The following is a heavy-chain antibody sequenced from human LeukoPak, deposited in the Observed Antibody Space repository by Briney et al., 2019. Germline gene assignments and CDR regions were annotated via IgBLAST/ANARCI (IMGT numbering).Heavy chain of an antibody. CDR1: GGSISSGGYY. CDR3: ARDVSYGYFDY. J-gene: IGHJ4*02. V-gene: IGHV4-31*03. Sequence: SETLSLTCTVSGGSISSGGYYWSWLRQHPGKGLEWIGYIYYSGSTYYNPSLKSRVTISVDTSKNQFSLKLSSVTAADTAVYYCARDVSYGYFDYWGQGTLVTVSS. CDR2: IYYSGST. D-gene: IGHD5-18*01.